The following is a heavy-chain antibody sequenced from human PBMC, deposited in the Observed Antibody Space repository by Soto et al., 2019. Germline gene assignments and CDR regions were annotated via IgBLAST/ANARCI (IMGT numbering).Heavy chain of an antibody. CDR1: GVPFSSYH. D-gene: IGHD3-9*01. Sequence: AGSQTLSTAPSGVPFSSYHMHWIRQAPGKGLEWVAVIWYDGSNKYYADTVTGRFTISRDNSKNTLYLQMNSLRAEDTAVYYCARVPLYDILNGYGDYYYGRDVWGQGTTVTVSS. V-gene: IGHV3-33*01. CDR2: IWYDGSNK. J-gene: IGHJ6*02. CDR3: ARVPLYDILNGYGDYYYGRDV.